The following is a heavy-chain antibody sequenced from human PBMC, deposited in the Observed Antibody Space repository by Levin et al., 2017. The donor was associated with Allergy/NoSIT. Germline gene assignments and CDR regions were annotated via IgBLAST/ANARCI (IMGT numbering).Heavy chain of an antibody. V-gene: IGHV3-7*01. Sequence: GGSLRLSCVAPGFSFSDYWLTWVRQAPGKGLVWVANIKPDGSEKYYADSVTGRFNISRDNAQNSLYLQMKYLSAEDTAVYYCASPYSSDWVFDLWGPGTMVTVSS. J-gene: IGHJ3*01. CDR3: ASPYSSDWVFDL. CDR2: IKPDGSEK. CDR1: GFSFSDYW. D-gene: IGHD6-19*01.